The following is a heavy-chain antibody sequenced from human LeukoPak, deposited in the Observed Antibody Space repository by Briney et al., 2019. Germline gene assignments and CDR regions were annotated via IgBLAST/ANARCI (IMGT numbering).Heavy chain of an antibody. CDR2: IYDIGST. Sequence: SEPLSFTCTVSGASISSSSYSGGGIRQPPGWRLLWIGNIYDIGSTYYNPSLKSRVTISVDTSKNQFSLKLSSVTAADTAVFYCARAYCSGDCQSEAAEYFQHWGQGTLVTVSS. D-gene: IGHD2-21*02. CDR1: GASISSSSYS. J-gene: IGHJ1*01. V-gene: IGHV4-39*07. CDR3: ARAYCSGDCQSEAAEYFQH.